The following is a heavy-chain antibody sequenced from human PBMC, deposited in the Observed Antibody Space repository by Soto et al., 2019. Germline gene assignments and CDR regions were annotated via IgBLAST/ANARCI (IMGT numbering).Heavy chain of an antibody. D-gene: IGHD3-22*01. CDR3: ARSELLRPNLDY. CDR2: IWYDGSNK. V-gene: IGHV3-33*01. Sequence: PGGSLRLPCAACAFTFTSYRTLTVRQAPSKGLEWVAVIWYDGSNKYYADSVKGRFTISRDNSKNTLYLQMSSLRAEDTAVYYCARSELLRPNLDYCGRGSLV. CDR1: AFTFTSYR. J-gene: IGHJ4*02.